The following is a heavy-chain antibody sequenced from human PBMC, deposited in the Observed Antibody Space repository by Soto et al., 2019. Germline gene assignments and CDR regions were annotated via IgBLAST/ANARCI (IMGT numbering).Heavy chain of an antibody. CDR1: GYTFTGYY. Sequence: ASVKVSCKASGYTFTGYYRHWVRQAPGQGLEWMGWINHNSGDTNYAQKFQGRVIMTRDTSISTAYMELSGLRSDDTAVYYCARGFYYDSGYWAAFDIWGQGTMVTVSS. CDR3: ARGFYYDSGYWAAFDI. CDR2: INHNSGDT. V-gene: IGHV1-2*02. J-gene: IGHJ3*02. D-gene: IGHD3-22*01.